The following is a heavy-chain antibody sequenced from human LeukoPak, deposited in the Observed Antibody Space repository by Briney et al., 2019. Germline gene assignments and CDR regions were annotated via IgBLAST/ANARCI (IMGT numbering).Heavy chain of an antibody. D-gene: IGHD7-27*01. CDR2: ISGSGGST. Sequence: RPGGYLRLSCAASGFTFSSYAMSWVRQAPGKGLEWVSAISGSGGSTYYADSVKGRFTISRDNSKNTLYLQMNSLRAEDTAVYYCAKPLLGRGPDYYYYMDVWGKGTTVTVSS. CDR3: AKPLLGRGPDYYYYMDV. CDR1: GFTFSSYA. J-gene: IGHJ6*03. V-gene: IGHV3-23*01.